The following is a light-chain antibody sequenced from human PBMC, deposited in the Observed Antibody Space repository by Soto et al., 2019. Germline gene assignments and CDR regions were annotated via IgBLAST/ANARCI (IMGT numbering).Light chain of an antibody. Sequence: QLVLTQSPSASASLGASVRLTCTLSSGHNDYAIAWHQQQPEKGPRYLMKLNSDGSHKKGDGIPDRFSGSSSGTERYLTISSLQSEDEADYYCQTWGTGTGVFGGGTKLTVL. V-gene: IGLV4-69*01. CDR2: LNSDGSH. CDR3: QTWGTGTGV. J-gene: IGLJ3*02. CDR1: SGHNDYA.